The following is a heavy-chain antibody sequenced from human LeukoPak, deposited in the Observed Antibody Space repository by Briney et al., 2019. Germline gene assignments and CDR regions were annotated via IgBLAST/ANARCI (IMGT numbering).Heavy chain of an antibody. Sequence: PSQTLSLTCTVSGGSISSGDYYWSWIRQPPGKGLEWIWYIYYSGSTYYNPSLKSRITISVDTSKNQFSLKLTSVTAADTAVYYCARVGFGVIIPPYAFDIWGQGTMVTVSS. J-gene: IGHJ3*02. V-gene: IGHV4-30-4*08. CDR2: IYYSGST. CDR1: GGSISSGDYY. D-gene: IGHD3-3*01. CDR3: ARVGFGVIIPPYAFDI.